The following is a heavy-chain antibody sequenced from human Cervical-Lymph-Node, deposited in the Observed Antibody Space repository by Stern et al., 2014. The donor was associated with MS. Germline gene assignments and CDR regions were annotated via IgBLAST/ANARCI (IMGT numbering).Heavy chain of an antibody. D-gene: IGHD2-2*01. CDR2: ISAHNGNT. J-gene: IGHJ6*02. CDR1: GYSFITYG. V-gene: IGHV1-18*01. Sequence: VQLVESGAEVKKPGASVKVSCKSSGYSFITYGISWVRQAPGQGLEWGGWISAHNGNTNYAQTLQGRVTMTTNASTSTAHLEVRSLRSDDTAVYFCARGPYQTTAVVPGSVLGTYYSGMDVWGQGTTVVVSS. CDR3: ARGPYQTTAVVPGSVLGTYYSGMDV.